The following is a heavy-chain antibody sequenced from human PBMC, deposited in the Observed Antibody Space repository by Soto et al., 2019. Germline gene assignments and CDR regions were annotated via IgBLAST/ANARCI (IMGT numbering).Heavy chain of an antibody. Sequence: DSVKVSCKASGYTFTSYDINWVRQATGQGLEWMGWMNPNSGNTGYAQKFQGRVTMTRNTSISTAYMELSSLRSEDTAVYYCARGATMMTDAFDIWGQGPMVTVSS. D-gene: IGHD3-22*01. V-gene: IGHV1-8*01. CDR1: GYTFTSYD. J-gene: IGHJ3*02. CDR3: ARGATMMTDAFDI. CDR2: MNPNSGNT.